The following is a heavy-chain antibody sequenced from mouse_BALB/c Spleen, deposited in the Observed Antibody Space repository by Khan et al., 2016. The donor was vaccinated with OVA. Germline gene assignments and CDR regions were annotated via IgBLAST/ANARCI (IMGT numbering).Heavy chain of an antibody. CDR1: GYSLTSGYG. CDR3: ARTARIKY. D-gene: IGHD1-2*01. Sequence: EVQLQESGPGLVKPSQSLSLTCTVTGYSLTSGYGWNWIRQFPGNKLEWMGYISYSGSTNYNPSLKSRISITRDTSKNQFFLQLNSVTTEATATYYCARTARIKYWGQGTTLTVSS. CDR2: ISYSGST. J-gene: IGHJ2*01. V-gene: IGHV3-2*02.